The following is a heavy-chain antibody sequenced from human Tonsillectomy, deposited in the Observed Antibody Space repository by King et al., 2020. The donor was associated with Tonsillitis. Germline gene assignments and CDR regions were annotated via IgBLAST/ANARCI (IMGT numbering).Heavy chain of an antibody. CDR3: VKGGFWYAWD. CDR1: GFTFSIYA. J-gene: IGHJ4*02. V-gene: IGHV3-23*04. D-gene: IGHD6-13*01. CDR2: VSGSGDPT. Sequence: DVQLVESGGGLVQPGGSLRLSCAASGFTFSIYAMSWVRQAPGKGLEWVSTVSGSGDPTYYADSVKGRFTISRDNSTNTLYLQMNSLRAEDTAVYYCVKGGFWYAWDWGQGTLVTGSS.